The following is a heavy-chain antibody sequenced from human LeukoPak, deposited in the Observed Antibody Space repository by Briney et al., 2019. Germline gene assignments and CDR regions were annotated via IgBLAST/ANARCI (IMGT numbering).Heavy chain of an antibody. CDR2: IASETYGGTA. J-gene: IGHJ4*02. V-gene: IGHV3-49*04. CDR3: TRDQTPYY. CDR1: GFTFGDYA. Sequence: GGSLRLSCTASGFTFGDYAMTWVRQAPGKGLEWVGFIASETYGGTAEYAASVKGRFTISRDDSNSIAYLQMNSLKTEDTAVYYCTRDQTPYYWGQGTLVTVSS.